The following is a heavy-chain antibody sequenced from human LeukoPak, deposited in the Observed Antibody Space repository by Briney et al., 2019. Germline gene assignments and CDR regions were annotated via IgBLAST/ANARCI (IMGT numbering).Heavy chain of an antibody. CDR2: IYYSGST. D-gene: IGHD5-12*01. J-gene: IGHJ6*03. Sequence: SETLSLTCTVSGGSISNTFYNWGWIRQPPGKGLEWIGSIYYSGSTYYNPSLKSRVTISVDTSKNQFSLKLSSVTAADTAVYYCARDMVDINYYYYMDVWGKGTTVTVSS. CDR3: ARDMVDINYYYYMDV. V-gene: IGHV4-39*07. CDR1: GGSISNTFYN.